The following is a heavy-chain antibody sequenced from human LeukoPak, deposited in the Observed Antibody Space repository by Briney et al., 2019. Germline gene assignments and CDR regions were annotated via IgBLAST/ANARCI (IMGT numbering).Heavy chain of an antibody. Sequence: PSETLSPTCAVYGGSFSGYYWSWIRQPPGKGLEWIGEINHSGSTNYNPSLKSRVTISVDTSKNQFSLKLSSVTAADTAVYYCARAAYYYDSSGYYYDPNYFDYWGQGTLVTVSS. D-gene: IGHD3-22*01. CDR2: INHSGST. V-gene: IGHV4-34*01. CDR1: GGSFSGYY. CDR3: ARAAYYYDSSGYYYDPNYFDY. J-gene: IGHJ4*02.